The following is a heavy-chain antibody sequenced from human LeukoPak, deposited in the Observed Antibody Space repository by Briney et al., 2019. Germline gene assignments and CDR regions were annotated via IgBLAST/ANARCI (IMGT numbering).Heavy chain of an antibody. D-gene: IGHD3-3*01. CDR2: ISAYNGNT. Sequence: ASVKVSCKASGYTFTSYGISWVRQAPGQGLEWVGWISAYNGNTNYAQKLQGRVTMTTDSSTSTAYMELRSLRSDDTAVYYCARENTIFGVVTPYYYYYMDVWGKGTTVTVSS. CDR1: GYTFTSYG. J-gene: IGHJ6*03. CDR3: ARENTIFGVVTPYYYYYMDV. V-gene: IGHV1-18*01.